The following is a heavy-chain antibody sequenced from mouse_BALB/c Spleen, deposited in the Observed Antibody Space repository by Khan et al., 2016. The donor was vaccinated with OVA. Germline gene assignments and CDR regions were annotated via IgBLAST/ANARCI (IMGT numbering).Heavy chain of an antibody. CDR1: GYTFTNYI. Sequence: VQLQQSGPVLVKPGASVKMSCKASGYTFTNYIVHWVQQKPGQGLEWIGYINPYNDGAKYNEKFKGKATLTSDKSSSTAYMELSGLTSDDSAVYYLARDFVSSFCFAYWGQGTLVTVSA. J-gene: IGHJ3*01. CDR3: ARDFVSSFCFAY. D-gene: IGHD1-1*01. V-gene: IGHV1S136*01. CDR2: INPYNDGA.